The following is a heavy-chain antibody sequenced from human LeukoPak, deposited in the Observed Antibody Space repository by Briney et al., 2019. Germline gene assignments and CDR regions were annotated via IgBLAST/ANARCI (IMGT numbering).Heavy chain of an antibody. J-gene: IGHJ6*02. CDR3: ATTPRGCTNGVCRYYYYYYGMDV. V-gene: IGHV1-24*01. D-gene: IGHD2-8*01. CDR2: FDPEDGET. Sequence: RASVKVSCKVSGYTLTELPMHWVRQAPGKGLEWMGGFDPEDGETIYAQKFQGRVTMTEDTSTDTAYMELSSLRSEDTAVYYCATTPRGCTNGVCRYYYYYYGMDVWGQGTTVTVSS. CDR1: GYTLTELP.